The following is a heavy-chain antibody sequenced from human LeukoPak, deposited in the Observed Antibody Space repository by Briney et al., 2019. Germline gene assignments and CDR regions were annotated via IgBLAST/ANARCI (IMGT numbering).Heavy chain of an antibody. Sequence: GGSLRLSCAASGFTFSSYWMSWVRKAPGKGLEWVANIKQDGSEKYYVDSVKGRFTISRDNAKNSLYLQMNSLRAEDTAVYYCARDRDYSPTWILQHWGQGTLVTVSS. CDR1: GFTFSSYW. CDR2: IKQDGSEK. D-gene: IGHD2-15*01. J-gene: IGHJ1*01. V-gene: IGHV3-7*03. CDR3: ARDRDYSPTWILQH.